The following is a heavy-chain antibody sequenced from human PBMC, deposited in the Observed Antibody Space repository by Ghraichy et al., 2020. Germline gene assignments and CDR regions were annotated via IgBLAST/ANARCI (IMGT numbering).Heavy chain of an antibody. CDR2: ISSSGTT. J-gene: IGHJ6*03. CDR3: ARVSRERNISSRELFYYMDV. V-gene: IGHV3-48*02. D-gene: IGHD6-6*01. Sequence: GGSLRLSCAASGFTFSNYNMNWVRQAPGEGLEWVSYISSSGTTNYADAVKGRFTISRDNARNSLFLQMNSLRDEDTAVYYCARVSRERNISSRELFYYMDVWGRGTTVTVSS. CDR1: GFTFSNYN.